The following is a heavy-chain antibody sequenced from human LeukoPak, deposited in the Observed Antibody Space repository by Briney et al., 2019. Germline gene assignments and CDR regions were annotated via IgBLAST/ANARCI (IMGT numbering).Heavy chain of an antibody. CDR3: ARERGYGDIEP. CDR1: GFTFNSYW. Sequence: GGSLRLSCAASGFTFNSYWMAWVRQAPGKGLEWGANIKQDVSEKYYVHSVKDRFTISRDNTRNSLYLQINSLRAEDTAVYYCARERGYGDIEPWGQGPLVTVSS. CDR2: IKQDVSEK. J-gene: IGHJ5*02. D-gene: IGHD4-17*01. V-gene: IGHV3-7*05.